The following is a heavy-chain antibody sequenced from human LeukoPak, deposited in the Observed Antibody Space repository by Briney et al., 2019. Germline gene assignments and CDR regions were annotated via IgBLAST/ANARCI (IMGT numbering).Heavy chain of an antibody. J-gene: IGHJ4*02. V-gene: IGHV3-23*01. CDR2: ISGSDGST. CDR1: GFTFSSYA. D-gene: IGHD2/OR15-2a*01. Sequence: PGGSLRLSCAASGFTFSSYAMSWVRQAPGKGLDWVSGISGSDGSTNYADSVKGRFTISRENSKNTLYLQMNSLRAEDTAVYYCAKDSAKKYDDYWGQGTLVTVSS. CDR3: AKDSAKKYDDY.